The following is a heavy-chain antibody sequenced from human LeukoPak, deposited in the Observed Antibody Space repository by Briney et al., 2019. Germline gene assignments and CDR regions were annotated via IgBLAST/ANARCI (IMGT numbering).Heavy chain of an antibody. CDR2: INQDGSKE. V-gene: IGHV3-7*01. J-gene: IGHJ4*02. CDR1: GFTFSNYW. CDR3: VRDGGVSGYDLLDY. D-gene: IGHD5-12*01. Sequence: GRSLRLSCAASGFTFSNYWMTWVRQAPGKGLEWVAHINQDGSKEYYMDSVKARFTISRDNAKNSLSLQMNSLRAEDTAVYYCVRDGGVSGYDLLDYWGQGTLVTVSS.